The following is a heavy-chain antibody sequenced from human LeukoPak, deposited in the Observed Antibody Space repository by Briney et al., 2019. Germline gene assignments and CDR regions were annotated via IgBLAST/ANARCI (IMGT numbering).Heavy chain of an antibody. CDR3: AKVGLTGYPYYFDY. CDR1: GFTFKNYA. V-gene: IGHV3-23*01. CDR2: ITHNGGDT. J-gene: IGHJ4*02. D-gene: IGHD3-9*01. Sequence: GGSLRLSCAASGFTFKNYAMSWVRQAPGKGLEWVSAITHNGGDTYHADSVKGRFTISRDNSKNTLYLQMNSLRAEDTAVYYCAKVGLTGYPYYFDYWGQGTLVTVSS.